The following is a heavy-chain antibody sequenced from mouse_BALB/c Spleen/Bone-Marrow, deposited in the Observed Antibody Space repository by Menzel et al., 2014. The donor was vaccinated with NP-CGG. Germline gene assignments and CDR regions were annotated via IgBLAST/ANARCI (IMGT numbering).Heavy chain of an antibody. Sequence: EVMLVESGAELVKPGASVKLSCTASGFNIKDTYMHWVKQRPEQGLEWIGRIDAANGNSKYDPKFQGKATITADTSSNTGYLQLSSLTSEDTAVYYCARYGYWGQGTSVTVSS. CDR1: GFNIKDTY. J-gene: IGHJ4*01. CDR2: IDAANGNS. D-gene: IGHD1-1*02. V-gene: IGHV14-3*02. CDR3: ARYGY.